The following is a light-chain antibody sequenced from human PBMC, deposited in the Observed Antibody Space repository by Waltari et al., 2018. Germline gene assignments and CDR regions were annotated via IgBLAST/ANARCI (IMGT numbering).Light chain of an antibody. Sequence: NFVLTQPHSVSESPGKTVTIYCTRSSRSLASTFVQWYQQRPGSAPTPVIYEDSHRPSGVPDRFSGSFDSSSNAAYLTISGLKTEDEADYFCQSYDSSTNWVFGGGTKLTVL. J-gene: IGLJ3*02. CDR1: SRSLASTF. CDR3: QSYDSSTNWV. V-gene: IGLV6-57*04. CDR2: EDS.